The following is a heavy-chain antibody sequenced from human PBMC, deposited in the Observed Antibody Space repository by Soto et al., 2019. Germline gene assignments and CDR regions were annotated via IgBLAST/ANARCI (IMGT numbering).Heavy chain of an antibody. CDR2: IYPGDSDT. D-gene: IGHD6-6*01. CDR1: GYSFTSYW. Sequence: HGESLKISCKGSGYSFTSYWIGWVRQMPGKGLEWMGIIYPGDSDTRYSPSFQGQVTISADKSISTAYLQWSSLKASDTAMYYCARFGTAARRQYYYYYGMDVWGQGTTVTVSS. J-gene: IGHJ6*02. CDR3: ARFGTAARRQYYYYYGMDV. V-gene: IGHV5-51*01.